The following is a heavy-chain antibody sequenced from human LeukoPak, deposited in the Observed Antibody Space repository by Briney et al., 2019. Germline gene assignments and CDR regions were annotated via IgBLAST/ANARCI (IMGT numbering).Heavy chain of an antibody. Sequence: GASVKVSCRASGYTFTSHYMHWVRQAPEQGLGWMGIISPSGGSTGYAQKFQGRVTMTRDMSTRTDYMELSSLRSEDTAVYYCARDITMILVAGDAFDIWGQGTMVTVSS. CDR1: GYTFTSHY. CDR2: ISPSGGST. D-gene: IGHD3-22*01. V-gene: IGHV1-46*01. CDR3: ARDITMILVAGDAFDI. J-gene: IGHJ3*02.